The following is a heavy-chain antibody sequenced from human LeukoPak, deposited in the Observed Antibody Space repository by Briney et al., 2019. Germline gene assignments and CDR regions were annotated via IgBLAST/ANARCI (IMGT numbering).Heavy chain of an antibody. Sequence: SETLSLTGTVSGGSISSSNYYWGWIRQPPGKGLEWIGSIYYSGSTYYNPSLKSRVTISADTSKNQFSLKLSSVTAADTAVYYCARHPRGVRDFDYWGQGTLVTVSS. CDR1: GGSISSSNYY. J-gene: IGHJ4*02. CDR3: ARHPRGVRDFDY. CDR2: IYYSGST. D-gene: IGHD1-1*01. V-gene: IGHV4-39*01.